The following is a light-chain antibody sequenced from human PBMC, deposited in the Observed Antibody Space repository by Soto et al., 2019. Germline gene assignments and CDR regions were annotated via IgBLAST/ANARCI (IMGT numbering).Light chain of an antibody. CDR2: GAS. CDR3: QQYNIWPTVT. V-gene: IGKV3-15*01. CDR1: QSVSIN. J-gene: IGKJ1*01. Sequence: EIVLTQSPGTLSLSPGEGATLSCRASQSVSINLAWYQQKPGQAPRLLIYGASTRATGIPARFSGSGSGTELALTISSLQSEDFAVYYCQQYNIWPTVTFGQGTKVDIK.